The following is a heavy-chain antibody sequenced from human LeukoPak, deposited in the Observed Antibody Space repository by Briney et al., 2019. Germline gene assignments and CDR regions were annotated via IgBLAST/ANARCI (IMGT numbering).Heavy chain of an antibody. D-gene: IGHD1-26*01. V-gene: IGHV3-21*01. J-gene: IGHJ6*03. CDR1: GFTFSTYN. CDR3: ARDPYSGGYGDYYYYYMDL. Sequence: PGGSLRLSCAASGFTFSTYNMNWVRQAPGKGLEWVSSITSSSTYIYYADSVKGRFTISRDNAKNSLYLQMNSLRAEDTAVYYCARDPYSGGYGDYYYYYMDLWGQGTTVTISS. CDR2: ITSSSTYI.